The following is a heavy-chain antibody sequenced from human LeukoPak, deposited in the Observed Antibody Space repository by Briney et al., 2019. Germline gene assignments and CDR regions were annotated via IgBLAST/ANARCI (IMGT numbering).Heavy chain of an antibody. D-gene: IGHD2-15*01. CDR3: ARQNIVVVVAATPGSFDS. J-gene: IGHJ3*02. V-gene: IGHV4-38-2*01. Sequence: SETLSLTCDVSDYSIRSGYYWGWLRQPPGKGLEWIGSLYHSGSAYYSPSLKSRVTISLDTSNNELSLRLSSVTAADTAIYYCARQNIVVVVAATPGSFDSGGQGTLVTVSS. CDR2: LYHSGSA. CDR1: DYSIRSGYY.